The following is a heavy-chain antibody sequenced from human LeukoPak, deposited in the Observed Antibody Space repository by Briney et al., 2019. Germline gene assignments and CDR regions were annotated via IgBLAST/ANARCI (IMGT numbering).Heavy chain of an antibody. D-gene: IGHD3-16*01. V-gene: IGHV3-30*03. Sequence: GGSLRLSCAASGFTFSSYWMSWVRQAPGKGLEWVALISYDGSNKYYADSVKGRFTISRDNSKNTLYLQMNSLRAEDTAVYYCARGDLHYHDSTRRGFDIWGQGTMVTVSS. CDR3: ARGDLHYHDSTRRGFDI. J-gene: IGHJ3*02. CDR1: GFTFSSYW. CDR2: ISYDGSNK.